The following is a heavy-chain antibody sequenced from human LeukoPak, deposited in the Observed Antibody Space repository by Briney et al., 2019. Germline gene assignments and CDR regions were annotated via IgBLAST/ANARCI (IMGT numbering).Heavy chain of an antibody. Sequence: SETLSLTCTVSGGSISSSTYSWSWIRQPPGKGLEWIGYIYYSGSTYYNPSLKSRVTISVDTSKNQFSLKLSSVTAADTAVYYCARAPLSIMITFGGVLRGFDYWGQGTLVTVSS. CDR3: ARAPLSIMITFGGVLRGFDY. CDR1: GGSISSSTYS. D-gene: IGHD3-16*01. J-gene: IGHJ4*02. CDR2: IYYSGST. V-gene: IGHV4-30-4*07.